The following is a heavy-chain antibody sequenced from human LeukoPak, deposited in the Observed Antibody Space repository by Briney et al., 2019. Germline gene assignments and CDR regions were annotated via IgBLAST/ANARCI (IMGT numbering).Heavy chain of an antibody. CDR1: GFAFSVYA. J-gene: IGHJ4*02. Sequence: GGSLRLSCAASGFAFSVYAMNWVRQAPGKGLEWVSYISGSASSIYYADSVKGRFTISRDNAENSLFLQMNSLTADDTAIYYCARGPLVGYCSDTSCYEAYWGQGTLVTVSS. V-gene: IGHV3-48*03. CDR3: ARGPLVGYCSDTSCYEAY. D-gene: IGHD2-2*01. CDR2: ISGSASSI.